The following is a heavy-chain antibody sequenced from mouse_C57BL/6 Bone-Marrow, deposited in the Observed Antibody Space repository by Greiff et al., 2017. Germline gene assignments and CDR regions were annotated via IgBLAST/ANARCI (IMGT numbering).Heavy chain of an antibody. Sequence: EVHLVESGGDLVKPGGSLKLSCAASGFTFSSYGMSWVRQTPDTRLEWVATISSGGSYTYYPDSVKGRFTISRDNAKNTLYLQMSSLKSEDTAMYYCARHGNYLYYYAMDYWGQGTSVTVSS. D-gene: IGHD2-1*01. J-gene: IGHJ4*01. CDR2: ISSGGSYT. V-gene: IGHV5-6*01. CDR1: GFTFSSYG. CDR3: ARHGNYLYYYAMDY.